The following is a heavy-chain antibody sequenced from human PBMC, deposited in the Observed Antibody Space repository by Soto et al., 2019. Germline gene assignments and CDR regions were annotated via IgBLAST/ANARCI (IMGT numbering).Heavy chain of an antibody. D-gene: IGHD3-10*01. CDR3: GNPPGGGGY. V-gene: IGHV3-53*01. CDR1: GFTVSNNY. Sequence: EVQLVESGGGLIQPGGSLRLSCAVSGFTVSNNYMSWVRQAPGKGLEGVSVIYSGGYTAYGDSVKGRFTISRDNSKNTLISQKKSLRPDAPGVFFCGNPPGGGGYWGQGTLVTVSS. CDR2: IYSGGYT. J-gene: IGHJ4*02.